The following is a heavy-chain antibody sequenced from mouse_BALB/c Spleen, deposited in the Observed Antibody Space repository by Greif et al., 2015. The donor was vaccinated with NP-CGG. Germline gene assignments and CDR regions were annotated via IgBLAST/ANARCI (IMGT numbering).Heavy chain of an antibody. CDR1: GYTFTSYY. D-gene: IGHD1-1*01. J-gene: IGHJ4*01. V-gene: IGHV1S56*01. CDR3: ARGGTTVVATKLYYAMDY. Sequence: QVQLQQSGPELVKPGASVRISCKASGYTFTSYYIHWVKQRPGQGLEWIGWIYPGNVNTKYNEKFKGKATLTADKSSSTAYMQLSSLTSEDSAVYFCARGGTTVVATKLYYAMDYWGQGTSVTVSS. CDR2: IYPGNVNT.